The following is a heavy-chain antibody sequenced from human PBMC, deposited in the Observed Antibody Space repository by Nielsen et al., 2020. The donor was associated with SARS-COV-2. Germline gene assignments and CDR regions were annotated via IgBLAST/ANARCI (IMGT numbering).Heavy chain of an antibody. J-gene: IGHJ4*02. V-gene: IGHV4-31*03. CDR2: IYYSGST. D-gene: IGHD3-10*01. CDR3: ARSPREELGYYGSGADY. CDR1: GGSISSGGYY. Sequence: SETLSLTCTVSGGSISSGGYYWSWIRQHPGKGLEWIGYIYYSGSTYYNPSLKSRVTISVDTSKNQFSLKLSSVTAADTAVYYCARSPREELGYYGSGADYWGQGTLVTVSS.